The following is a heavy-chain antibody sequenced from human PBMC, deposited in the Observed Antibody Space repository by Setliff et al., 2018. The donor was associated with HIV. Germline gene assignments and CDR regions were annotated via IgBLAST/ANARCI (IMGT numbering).Heavy chain of an antibody. CDR3: ARGYSSSLGWFDP. D-gene: IGHD6-6*01. J-gene: IGHJ5*02. V-gene: IGHV4-4*02. Sequence: SETLSLTCAVSGVSISGSYWWSWVRQPPGEGLEWIGEIYHSGSTNYNPSLKSRVTISVDTSKNQFSLKLSSVTAADTAVYYCARGYSSSLGWFDPWGQGTLVTVSS. CDR1: GVSISGSYW. CDR2: IYHSGST.